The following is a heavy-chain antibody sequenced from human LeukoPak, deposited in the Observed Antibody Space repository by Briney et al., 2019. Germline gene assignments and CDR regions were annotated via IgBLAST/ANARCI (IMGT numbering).Heavy chain of an antibody. CDR2: ISYDGSNK. CDR1: GFTFSSYT. CDR3: ARDGYYYYSNGYYYFDY. V-gene: IGHV3-30-3*01. J-gene: IGHJ4*02. Sequence: PGRSLRLSCAASGFTFSSYTMHWVRQAPGKGLEWVAVISYDGSNKYYADSVKGRFTISRDNSKNTLYLQMNSLRAEDTAVYYCARDGYYYYSNGYYYFDYWGQGTLVTVSS. D-gene: IGHD3-22*01.